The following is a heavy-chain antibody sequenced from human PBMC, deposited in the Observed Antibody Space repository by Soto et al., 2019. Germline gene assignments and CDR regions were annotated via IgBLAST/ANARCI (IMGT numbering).Heavy chain of an antibody. CDR1: GGSFSGYY. V-gene: IGHV4-34*01. CDR2: INHSGST. Sequence: SETLSLTCAVCGGSFSGYYWSWIRQPPGKGMEWIGEINHSGSTNYNPSLKSRVTISVDTSKNQFSLKLSSVTAADTAVYYCAYSSGWYVLDYWGQGTLVTVSS. CDR3: AYSSGWYVLDY. D-gene: IGHD6-19*01. J-gene: IGHJ4*02.